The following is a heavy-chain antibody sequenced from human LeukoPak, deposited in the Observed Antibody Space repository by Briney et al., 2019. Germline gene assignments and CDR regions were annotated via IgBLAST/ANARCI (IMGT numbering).Heavy chain of an antibody. D-gene: IGHD6-13*01. CDR1: GFTFSSYA. Sequence: PGRSLRLSCAASGFTFSSYAMHWVRQAPGKGLEWVAVISYDGSNKYYADSVKGRFTISRDNSKNTLYLQMNSLRAEDTAVYYCARGAPSIAAAGTGMDVWGQGTTVTVSS. CDR2: ISYDGSNK. CDR3: ARGAPSIAAAGTGMDV. V-gene: IGHV3-30-3*01. J-gene: IGHJ6*02.